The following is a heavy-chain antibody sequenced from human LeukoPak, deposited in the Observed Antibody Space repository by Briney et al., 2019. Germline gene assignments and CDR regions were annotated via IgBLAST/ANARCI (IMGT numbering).Heavy chain of an antibody. CDR3: ARTGRTMVRGVPTLRWFDP. CDR2: IYYSGIT. V-gene: IGHV4-59*12. CDR1: GGSISSYY. Sequence: YPSETLSLTCTVSGGSISSYYWNWIRQPPGKGLEWIGYIYYSGITNYNPSLKSRVTISVDTSKDQFSLKLSSVTAADTAVYYCARTGRTMVRGVPTLRWFDPWGQGTLVTVCS. D-gene: IGHD3-10*01. J-gene: IGHJ5*02.